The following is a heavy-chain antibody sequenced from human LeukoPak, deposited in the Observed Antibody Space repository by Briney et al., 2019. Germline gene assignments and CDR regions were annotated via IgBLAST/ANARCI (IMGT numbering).Heavy chain of an antibody. CDR2: ISGSGGST. D-gene: IGHD3-9*01. J-gene: IGHJ4*02. CDR3: AKCPSYYDILTGYYSPWY. V-gene: IGHV3-23*01. CDR1: GFTFSSYA. Sequence: GGSLRLSCAASGFTFSSYAMSWVRQAPGKGLEWVSAISGSGGSTYYADSVKGRFTISRDNSKNTLYLQMNSLRAEDTAVYYCAKCPSYYDILTGYYSPWYWGQGTLVTVSS.